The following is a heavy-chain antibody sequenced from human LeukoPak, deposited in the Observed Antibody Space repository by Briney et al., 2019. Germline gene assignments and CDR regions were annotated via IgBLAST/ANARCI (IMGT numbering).Heavy chain of an antibody. V-gene: IGHV3-30*04. Sequence: PGRSLRLSCAASGFTFSSYAMHWVRQAPGKGLEWVAVISYDGSNKYYADSVKGRFTISRDNSKNTLYLQMNSLRAEDTAVYYCANSGGYDFPSDYWGQGTLVTVSS. CDR2: ISYDGSNK. CDR1: GFTFSSYA. CDR3: ANSGGYDFPSDY. D-gene: IGHD5-12*01. J-gene: IGHJ4*02.